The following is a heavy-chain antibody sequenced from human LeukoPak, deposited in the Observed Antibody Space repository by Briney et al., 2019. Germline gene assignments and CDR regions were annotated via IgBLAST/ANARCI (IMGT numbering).Heavy chain of an antibody. D-gene: IGHD3-10*01. CDR3: AKGGRVGGGITMIRGVRNFYYYMDV. CDR2: ISSSGSTI. Sequence: GGSLRLSCAASGFTFSSYEMNWVRQAPGKGLEWVSYISSSGSTIYYADSVKGRFTISRDNAKNSLYLQMNSLRAEDTAVYHCAKGGRVGGGITMIRGVRNFYYYMDVWGKGTTVIISS. V-gene: IGHV3-48*03. CDR1: GFTFSSYE. J-gene: IGHJ6*03.